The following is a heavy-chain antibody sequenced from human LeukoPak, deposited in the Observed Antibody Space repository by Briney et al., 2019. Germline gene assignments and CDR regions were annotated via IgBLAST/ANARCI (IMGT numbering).Heavy chain of an antibody. V-gene: IGHV3-7*01. D-gene: IGHD4-17*01. CDR1: GFTFSSYW. J-gene: IGHJ5*02. CDR3: ARDRSYGDYGQNWFDP. CDR2: IKQDGSEK. Sequence: GGSLRLSCAASGFTFSSYWMSWVRQAPGKGLEWVANIKQDGSEKYYVDSVKGRFTISRDNAKNSLYLQMNSLRAEDTAVYYCARDRSYGDYGQNWFDPWGQGTLVTVSS.